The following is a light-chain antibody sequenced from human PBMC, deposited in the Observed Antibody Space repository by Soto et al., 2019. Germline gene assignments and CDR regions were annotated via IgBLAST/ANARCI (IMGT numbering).Light chain of an antibody. CDR3: QQSYRTPYT. CDR1: QGISTY. CDR2: AAS. J-gene: IGKJ2*01. V-gene: IGKV1-39*01. Sequence: DIQMTQSPSSLSASVGDRVTITCRASQGISTYLIWYQQRQGKAPKLLIYAASNLVSGVPSRFSGSGSGTEFTLNISSLQPEDFATYYCQQSYRTPYTFGQGTKLETK.